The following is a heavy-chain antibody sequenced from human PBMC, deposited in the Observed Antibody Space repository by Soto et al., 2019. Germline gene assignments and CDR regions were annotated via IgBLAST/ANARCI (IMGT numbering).Heavy chain of an antibody. D-gene: IGHD3-16*01. Sequence: GGSLSLSCAASGFPFSSFPMSWVRQAPGKGLEWVSTISGTDGTTYYADSVKGRFTISRDNSRNTLHLQMDSLRAEDTAVYYCAKRAVPSTIWGLFDYWGQGTLVTVSS. CDR1: GFPFSSFP. CDR3: AKRAVPSTIWGLFDY. CDR2: ISGTDGTT. J-gene: IGHJ4*02. V-gene: IGHV3-23*01.